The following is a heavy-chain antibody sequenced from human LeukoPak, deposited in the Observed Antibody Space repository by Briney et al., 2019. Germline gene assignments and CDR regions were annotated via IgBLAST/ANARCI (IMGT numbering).Heavy chain of an antibody. CDR3: ARTMVRGNWFDP. V-gene: IGHV1-69*05. CDR2: IIPIFGTA. J-gene: IGHJ5*02. CDR1: GGTFSSYA. D-gene: IGHD3-10*01. Sequence: ASVKVSCKASGGTFSSYAISWVRQAPGQGLEWMGGIIPIFGTANYAQKFQGRVTMTRDTSISTAYMELSRLRSDDTAVYYCARTMVRGNWFDPWGQGTLVTVSS.